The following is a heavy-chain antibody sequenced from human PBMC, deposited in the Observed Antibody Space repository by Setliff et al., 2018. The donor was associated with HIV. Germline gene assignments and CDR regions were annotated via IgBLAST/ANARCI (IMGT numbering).Heavy chain of an antibody. CDR3: ARARLQGIVTAVGPRDNCLDP. Sequence: AAVKVSCKDSGYSFINYGISWVRQAPGQGPEWMGWISPYTGNTDYAPRHMGRVTMTTDTSTSTAYLELRSLTSDDTAVYYCARARLQGIVTAVGPRDNCLDPWGQGTRVTVSS. V-gene: IGHV1-18*01. CDR2: ISPYTGNT. J-gene: IGHJ5*02. CDR1: GYSFINYG. D-gene: IGHD1-26*01.